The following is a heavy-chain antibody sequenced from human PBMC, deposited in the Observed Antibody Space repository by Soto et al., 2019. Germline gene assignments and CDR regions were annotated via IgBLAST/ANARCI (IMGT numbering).Heavy chain of an antibody. CDR2: SYYSGTT. CDR3: TRRYNCNDNYFDP. V-gene: IGHV4-39*01. Sequence: SETLSLTCTVSGASISVHSYYWNWIRQPPGKGLEWIGNSYYSGTTYFNPSLKSRATISVDTSKNQFSLRLTSVTAADTAIYYCTRRYNCNDNYFDPGGPGALVTVSA. J-gene: IGHJ5*02. CDR1: GASISVHSYY. D-gene: IGHD2-15*01.